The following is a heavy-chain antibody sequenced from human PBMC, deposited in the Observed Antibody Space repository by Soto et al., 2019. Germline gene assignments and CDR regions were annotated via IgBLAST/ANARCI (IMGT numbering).Heavy chain of an antibody. CDR2: IIPIFGTA. J-gene: IGHJ6*02. Sequence: SVKVSCKASGGTFSSYAISWVRQAPGQGLEWMGGIIPIFGTANYAQKFQGRVTITADESTSTAYMELSSLRSEDTAVYYCARRPSSGSYFKSYYYGMGVWGQGTTVTVSS. CDR1: GGTFSSYA. CDR3: ARRPSSGSYFKSYYYGMGV. V-gene: IGHV1-69*13. D-gene: IGHD3-10*01.